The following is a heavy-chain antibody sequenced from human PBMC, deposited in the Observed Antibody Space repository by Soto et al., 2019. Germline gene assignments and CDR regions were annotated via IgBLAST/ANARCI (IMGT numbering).Heavy chain of an antibody. D-gene: IGHD3-10*01. CDR3: ARGRFGEWGYAMDV. Sequence: ESGGGLVKPGGSLRLSCAASGLTFSDCYMNWIRQAPGKGLEWVSYISSSGSSINYAGSVKGRFTISRDNAKNSLYLQMNSLRAEDTAMYYCARGRFGEWGYAMDVWGQGTTVTVSS. CDR1: GLTFSDCY. V-gene: IGHV3-11*01. J-gene: IGHJ6*02. CDR2: ISSSGSSI.